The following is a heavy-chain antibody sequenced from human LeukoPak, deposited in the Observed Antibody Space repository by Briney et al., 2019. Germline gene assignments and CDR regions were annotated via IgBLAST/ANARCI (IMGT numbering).Heavy chain of an antibody. V-gene: IGHV3-23*01. CDR3: AKDLRMARLFGVVRGWRIGAFDI. D-gene: IGHD3-3*01. J-gene: IGHJ3*02. Sequence: GGSLRLSCATSGFTFSSYAMSWVRQAPGKGLEWVSAISGSGGSTYYADSVKGRFTISRDNSKNTLYLQMNSLRAEDTAVYYCAKDLRMARLFGVVRGWRIGAFDIWGQGTMVTVSS. CDR2: ISGSGGST. CDR1: GFTFSSYA.